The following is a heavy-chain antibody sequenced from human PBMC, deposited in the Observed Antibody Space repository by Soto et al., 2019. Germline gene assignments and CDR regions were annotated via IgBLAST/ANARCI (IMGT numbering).Heavy chain of an antibody. V-gene: IGHV3-21*01. J-gene: IGHJ6*02. D-gene: IGHD2-15*01. CDR1: GFTFSSYS. CDR2: ISSSSSYI. CDR3: AREYVVVVAATPYYYYGMDV. Sequence: XGALILSCAAAGFTFSSYSMNWVRQAPGKGLDWVSSISSSSSYIYYADSVKGRFTISRDNAKNSLYLQMNSLRAEDTAVYYCAREYVVVVAATPYYYYGMDVWGQGTTVTVSS.